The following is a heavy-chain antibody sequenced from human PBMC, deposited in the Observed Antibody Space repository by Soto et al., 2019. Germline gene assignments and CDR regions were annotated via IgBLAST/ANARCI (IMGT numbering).Heavy chain of an antibody. D-gene: IGHD6-6*01. V-gene: IGHV3-74*03. CDR1: GCPFNNYR. Sequence: GALRLSCEVAGCPFNNYRFHWIRQAPGKGLVWVSRINSDESSIAYADSVKGRFTISRDNAKNTLYLQMNSLRAEDTAVYYCAREYSSSRYFDYWGQGTLVTVS. CDR2: INSDESSI. J-gene: IGHJ4*02. CDR3: AREYSSSRYFDY.